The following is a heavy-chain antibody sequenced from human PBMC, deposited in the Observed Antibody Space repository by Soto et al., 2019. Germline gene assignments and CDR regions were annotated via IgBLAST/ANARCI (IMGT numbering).Heavy chain of an antibody. CDR2: ISYDGNNK. D-gene: IGHD3-22*01. CDR3: AREVASYDRSGFFDY. J-gene: IGHJ4*02. Sequence: GWSLRLSCAGSGFIFSNSAFHWVRQAPGKGLEWVALISYDGNNKYYADSVKGRFTISRDNSKNTLYLQMHSLRADDTAVYYCAREVASYDRSGFFDYWGQGALV. CDR1: GFIFSNSA. V-gene: IGHV3-30-3*01.